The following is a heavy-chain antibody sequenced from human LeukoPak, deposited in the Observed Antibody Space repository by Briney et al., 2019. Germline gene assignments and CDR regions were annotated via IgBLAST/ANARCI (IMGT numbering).Heavy chain of an antibody. Sequence: GGSLRLSCAASGFTFSSYAMSWVRQAPGKGLEWVSAISGSGGSTYYADSVKGRFTISRDNAKNSLYLQMNSLRDEDTAVYYCARARRREVTTADYWGQGTLVTVSS. V-gene: IGHV3-23*01. CDR3: ARARRREVTTADY. J-gene: IGHJ4*02. CDR1: GFTFSSYA. CDR2: ISGSGGST. D-gene: IGHD4-11*01.